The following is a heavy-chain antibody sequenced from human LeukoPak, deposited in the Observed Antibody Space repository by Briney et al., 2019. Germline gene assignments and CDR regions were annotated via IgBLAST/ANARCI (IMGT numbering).Heavy chain of an antibody. D-gene: IGHD6-13*01. CDR1: GGSISSGSYY. V-gene: IGHV4-61*01. CDR3: ARHSAHSSTNDAFDI. Sequence: PSQTLSLTCTVSGGSISSGSYYWSWIRQPPGKGLEWIGYIYDSESTNYSPSLKSRVTILIDTSKDQFSLKLSSVTAADTAVYYCARHSAHSSTNDAFDIWGQGTMVTVSS. J-gene: IGHJ3*02. CDR2: IYDSEST.